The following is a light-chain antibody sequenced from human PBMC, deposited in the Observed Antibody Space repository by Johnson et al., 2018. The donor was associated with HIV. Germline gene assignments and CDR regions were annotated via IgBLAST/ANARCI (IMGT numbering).Light chain of an antibody. CDR1: SSNIGNNY. V-gene: IGLV1-51*01. CDR3: GPWDSSLLTFYV. J-gene: IGLJ1*01. Sequence: QSVLTQPPSVSAAPGQKVTISCSGSSSNIGNNYVSWYQHLPGTAPKLLISANDKRPSGIPDRFSGSQSGTSATLGITGLQTGAEADYYCGPWDSSLLTFYVFGTGTKVTVL. CDR2: AND.